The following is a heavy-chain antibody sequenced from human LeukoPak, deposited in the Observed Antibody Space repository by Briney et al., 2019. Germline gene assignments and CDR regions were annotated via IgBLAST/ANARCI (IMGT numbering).Heavy chain of an antibody. D-gene: IGHD3-10*01. CDR2: IYYTGST. V-gene: IGHV4-59*12. CDR3: ATAEYYYGSGSSSFDP. CDR1: GGSISSLY. Sequence: PSETLSLTCSVSGGSISSLYWSWIRQPPGKGLEWIGYIYYTGSTNYNPSLKSRVTISVDTSKNQFSLKLSSVTAADTAVYYCATAEYYYGSGSSSFDPWGQGTLVTVSS. J-gene: IGHJ5*02.